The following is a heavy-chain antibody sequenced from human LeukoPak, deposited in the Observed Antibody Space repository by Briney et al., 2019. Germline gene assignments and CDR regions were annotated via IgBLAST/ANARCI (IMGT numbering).Heavy chain of an antibody. J-gene: IGHJ6*02. Sequence: SETLSLTCSVSGVSISGYYWTWVRQPPGKGLEWIGQLHYRGRDDYNPSLKSRITMSVDTSRNQISLKLSSVTAADTAIYYCVRFGVNYDMDVWGQGTTVTVFS. CDR3: VRFGVNYDMDV. CDR1: GVSISGYY. D-gene: IGHD3-16*01. V-gene: IGHV4-59*01. CDR2: LHYRGRD.